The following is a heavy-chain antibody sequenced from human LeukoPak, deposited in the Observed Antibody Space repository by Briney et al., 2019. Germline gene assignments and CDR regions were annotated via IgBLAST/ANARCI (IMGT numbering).Heavy chain of an antibody. J-gene: IGHJ4*02. CDR3: ARAPATNEWRCMDY. D-gene: IGHD2-8*02. CDR1: GFTFSNYW. V-gene: IGHV3-7*01. CDR2: IKQDGSEK. Sequence: GGSLRLSCAASGFTFSNYWMGWVRQAPGKGLEWVANIKQDGSEKRYADPVKGRFTISRDNAKNSLYLQMNSLRAEDTAVYYCARAPATNEWRCMDYWGQGTLVTVSS.